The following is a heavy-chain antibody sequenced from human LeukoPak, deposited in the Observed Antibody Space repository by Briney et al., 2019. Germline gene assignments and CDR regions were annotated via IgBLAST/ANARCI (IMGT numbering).Heavy chain of an antibody. CDR2: ISSSSSYI. CDR1: GFTFSSYS. V-gene: IGHV3-21*04. Sequence: GGSLRLSCAASGFTFSSYSMNWVRQAPGKGLEWVSSISSSSSYIYYADSVKGRFTISRDNAKNSLYLQMNSLRAEDMALYYCAKAGYSSGWYGDDAFDIWGQGTMVTVSS. CDR3: AKAGYSSGWYGDDAFDI. D-gene: IGHD6-19*01. J-gene: IGHJ3*02.